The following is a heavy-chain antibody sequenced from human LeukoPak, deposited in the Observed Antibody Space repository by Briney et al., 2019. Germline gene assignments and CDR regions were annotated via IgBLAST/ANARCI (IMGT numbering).Heavy chain of an antibody. CDR1: GGSFSAYY. J-gene: IGHJ5*02. CDR3: ARWSGAIHVFDP. V-gene: IGHV4-34*01. D-gene: IGHD2-21*01. Sequence: SETLSLTCAVYGGSFSAYYWSSIRQSPGKGLDWIGDINHSGSTIYTPSLKSRVPISVDTSKNQFSLQLTSVTAADTAVYYCARWSGAIHVFDPWGQGALVTVSS. CDR2: INHSGST.